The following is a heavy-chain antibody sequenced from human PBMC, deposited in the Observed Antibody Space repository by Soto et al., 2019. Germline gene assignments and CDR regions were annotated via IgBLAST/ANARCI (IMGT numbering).Heavy chain of an antibody. D-gene: IGHD6-19*01. Sequence: EVQLLESGGGLVQPGGSLRLSCAAPGFTFSSYAMRWVRQAPGKGLEWVSAISGSGGSTYYADSVKGRFTISRDNSKNTLYLQMNRLRAEDTAVYYWAKLSRQWLVIDAFDIWGQGTMVTVSS. CDR2: ISGSGGST. CDR3: AKLSRQWLVIDAFDI. J-gene: IGHJ3*02. V-gene: IGHV3-23*01. CDR1: GFTFSSYA.